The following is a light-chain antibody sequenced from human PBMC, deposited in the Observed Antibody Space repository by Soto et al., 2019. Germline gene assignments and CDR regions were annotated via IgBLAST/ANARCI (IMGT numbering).Light chain of an antibody. Sequence: IQLTQSPSSVSASVGDRVTISCRASQDISNGLAWYQQKPGKAPKPLIYATSSLQSGVPSRFSGSRSGTNFTFTISSLQAEDFATYYWQEAHGFPWMFGQGTRV. V-gene: IGKV1-12*02. CDR1: QDISNG. J-gene: IGKJ1*01. CDR2: ATS. CDR3: QEAHGFPWM.